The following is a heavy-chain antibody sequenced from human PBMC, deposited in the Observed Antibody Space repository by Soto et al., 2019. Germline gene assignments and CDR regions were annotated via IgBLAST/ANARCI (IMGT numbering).Heavy chain of an antibody. V-gene: IGHV3-33*01. CDR1: GFTFSSYG. J-gene: IGHJ4*01. D-gene: IGHD6-19*01. CDR2: IWYDGSNK. Sequence: QSGGSLRLSCAASGFTFSSYGMHWVRQAPGKGLEWVAVIWYDGSNKYYADSVKGRFTISRDNSKNTLYLQMNSLRAEDTAVYYCARDKGGSSGWYLHYWGHVPLVTVTS. CDR3: ARDKGGSSGWYLHY.